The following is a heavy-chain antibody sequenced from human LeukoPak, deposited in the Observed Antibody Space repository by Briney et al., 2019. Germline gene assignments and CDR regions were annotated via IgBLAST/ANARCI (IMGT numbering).Heavy chain of an antibody. D-gene: IGHD4-17*01. J-gene: IGHJ4*02. Sequence: SETLSLTCTVSGGSISSGGYYWSWIRQHPGKGLEWIGYIYYSGSTYYNPSLKSRVTISVDTSKNQFSLKLSSVTAADTAVYYCARVSFTVTTFDYWGQGTLVTVSS. CDR3: ARVSFTVTTFDY. V-gene: IGHV4-31*03. CDR1: GGSISSGGYY. CDR2: IYYSGST.